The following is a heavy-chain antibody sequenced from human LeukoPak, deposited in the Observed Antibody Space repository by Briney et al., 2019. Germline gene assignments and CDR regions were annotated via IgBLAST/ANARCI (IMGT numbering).Heavy chain of an antibody. D-gene: IGHD6-6*01. V-gene: IGHV4-59*01. J-gene: IGHJ4*02. Sequence: PSETLSLTCTVSGGSISSYYWSWIRQPPGKGLEWIGYIYYSGSTNYNPSLKSRVTISVDTSKNQFSLKLSSVTAADTAVYYCARGGGVYSSSSYTSDYWGQGTLVTVSS. CDR1: GGSISSYY. CDR3: ARGGGVYSSSSYTSDY. CDR2: IYYSGST.